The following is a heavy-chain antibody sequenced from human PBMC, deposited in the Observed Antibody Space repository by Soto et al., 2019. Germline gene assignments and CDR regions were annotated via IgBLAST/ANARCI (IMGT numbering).Heavy chain of an antibody. V-gene: IGHV6-1*01. J-gene: IGHJ6*02. CDR1: GDSVSSNSAA. CDR2: TYYRSKWYN. CDR3: ARDWIGYYDTTTPDHYYYYGMDV. Sequence: PSQTLSLTCVISGDSVSSNSAAWNWIRQSPSRGLEWLGRTYYRSKWYNDYAVSVKSRITINPDTSKNQFSLQLNSVTPEDTAVYYCARDWIGYYDTTTPDHYYYYGMDVWGQGTTVTVSS. D-gene: IGHD3-22*01.